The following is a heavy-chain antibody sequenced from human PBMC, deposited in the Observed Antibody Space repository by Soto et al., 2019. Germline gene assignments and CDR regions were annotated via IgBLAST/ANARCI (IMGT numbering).Heavy chain of an antibody. CDR1: EFTFSSYG. D-gene: IGHD3-16*02. Sequence: GGSLRLSCAASEFTFSSYGMHWVRQAPGKGLEWVAVISYDGSNKYYADSVKGRFTISRDNSKNTLYLQMNSLRAEDTAVYYCAKDSGFMITFGGVITPYYYYGMDVWGQGTTVTVSS. CDR2: ISYDGSNK. CDR3: AKDSGFMITFGGVITPYYYYGMDV. V-gene: IGHV3-30*18. J-gene: IGHJ6*02.